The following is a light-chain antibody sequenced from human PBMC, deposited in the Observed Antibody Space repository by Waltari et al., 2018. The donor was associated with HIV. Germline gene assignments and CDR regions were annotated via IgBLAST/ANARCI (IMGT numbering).Light chain of an antibody. CDR3: SSYGGSNNVV. V-gene: IGLV2-8*01. Sequence: QSALTQPPYASGSPGQSVTISCTGTSSDVGGYNYVSWYQQHPGKAPKLMIDGVNKRPSGVPDRFSGSKSGNTASLTVSGLQGEDEAEYYCSSYGGSNNVVFGGGTKLTVL. CDR2: GVN. CDR1: SSDVGGYNY. J-gene: IGLJ2*01.